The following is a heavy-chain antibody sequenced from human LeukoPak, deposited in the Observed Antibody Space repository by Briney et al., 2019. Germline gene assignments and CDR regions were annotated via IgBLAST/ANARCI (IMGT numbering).Heavy chain of an antibody. CDR1: GDSVSSYY. CDR3: ARSGVVIIAPFDP. CDR2: THYSGNT. D-gene: IGHD3-3*01. V-gene: IGHV4-59*02. Sequence: SETLSLTCSVSGDSVSSYYWNWIRQPPGKGLEWIGYTHYSGNTYNNPSLKSRVTTSVDTAKNQFSLKLSSVTAADTAVYYCARSGVVIIAPFDPWGQGTLVTVSS. J-gene: IGHJ5*02.